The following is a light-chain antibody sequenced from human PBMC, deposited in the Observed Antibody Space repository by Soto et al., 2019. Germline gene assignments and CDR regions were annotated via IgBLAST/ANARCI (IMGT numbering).Light chain of an antibody. V-gene: IGKV1-39*01. J-gene: IGKJ2*01. CDR1: QSINTF. Sequence: DIQMTQSPSSLSASVGDRVTLTCRASQSINTFLNWYQQKPGKAPQLLIYAASSLRSGVPSRFSGSRSGSDFTLTISNLQPEDFVTFICQQRYSPPYTFGQGTKLEIK. CDR3: QQRYSPPYT. CDR2: AAS.